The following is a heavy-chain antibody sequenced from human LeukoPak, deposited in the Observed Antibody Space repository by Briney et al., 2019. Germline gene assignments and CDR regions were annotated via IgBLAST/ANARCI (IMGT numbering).Heavy chain of an antibody. CDR3: ARVRDGDYGYIGFDP. D-gene: IGHD4-17*01. V-gene: IGHV4-31*03. J-gene: IGHJ5*02. Sequence: SQTLSLTCTVSGGSFSSGGYYWSWIRQHPGKGLEWIGYIYYSGRTYYNPSLKSRVTISVDTSKNQFSLKLSSVTAADTAVYHCARVRDGDYGYIGFDPWGQGTLVTVSS. CDR1: GGSFSSGGYY. CDR2: IYYSGRT.